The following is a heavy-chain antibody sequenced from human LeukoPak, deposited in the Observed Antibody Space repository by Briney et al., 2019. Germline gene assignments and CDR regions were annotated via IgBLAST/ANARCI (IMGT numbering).Heavy chain of an antibody. Sequence: GGSLRLSCAASGFTFSSNYMSWVRQAPGKGLEWVSVIYSGGSTYYADSVKGRFTTSRDNSKNTLYLQMNSLRAEDTALYYCARAPRERAMIVGGDAFDIWGQGTMVTVSS. D-gene: IGHD3-22*01. CDR2: IYSGGST. CDR1: GFTFSSNY. J-gene: IGHJ3*02. V-gene: IGHV3-66*01. CDR3: ARAPRERAMIVGGDAFDI.